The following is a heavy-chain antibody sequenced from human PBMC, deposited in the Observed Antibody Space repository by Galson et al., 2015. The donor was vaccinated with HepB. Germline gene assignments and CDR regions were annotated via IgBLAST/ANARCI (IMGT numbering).Heavy chain of an antibody. CDR3: TRDVNWHPGR. CDR1: GFTFSSFG. CDR2: IGLSDDLT. D-gene: IGHD1-1*01. Sequence: SLRLSCAASGFTFSSFGMNWVRQAPGKGLEWVSGIGLSDDLTYYAESVKGRFAVSRDNSKNTVYLQLNSLRAEDTALYYCTRDVNWHPGRWGQGTLVTVSS. J-gene: IGHJ4*01. V-gene: IGHV3-23*01.